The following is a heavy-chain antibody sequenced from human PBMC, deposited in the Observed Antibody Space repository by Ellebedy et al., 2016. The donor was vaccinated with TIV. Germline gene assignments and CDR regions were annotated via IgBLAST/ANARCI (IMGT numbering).Heavy chain of an antibody. V-gene: IGHV5-51*01. CDR2: NYAGDSDT. J-gene: IGHJ5*02. Sequence: GESLKISCKGSGYSFTNYWIGWVCHMPGKGLAWMGINYAGDSDTRYSPSFQGQVTISADKSLSTAYLQWSSLKASDTAMYYCARQGDYGDNALEEIWFDPWGQGTLVTVSS. CDR3: ARQGDYGDNALEEIWFDP. CDR1: GYSFTNYW. D-gene: IGHD4-17*01.